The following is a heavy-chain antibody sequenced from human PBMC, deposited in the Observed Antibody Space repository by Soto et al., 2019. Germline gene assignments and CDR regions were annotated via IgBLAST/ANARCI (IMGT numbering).Heavy chain of an antibody. D-gene: IGHD6-13*01. CDR3: ARGDSSSWPNDAFDI. CDR2: IIPIFGTA. J-gene: IGHJ3*02. CDR1: GGTFSSYA. V-gene: IGHV1-69*13. Sequence: SVKVSCKASGGTFSSYAISWVRQAPGQGLEWMGGIIPIFGTANYAQKFQGRVTITADESTSTAYMELSSLRSEDTAVYYCARGDSSSWPNDAFDIWGQGTMVTVSS.